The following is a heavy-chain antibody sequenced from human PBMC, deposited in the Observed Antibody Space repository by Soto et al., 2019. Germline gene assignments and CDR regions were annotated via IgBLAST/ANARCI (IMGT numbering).Heavy chain of an antibody. CDR2: INHSGST. D-gene: IGHD3-3*01. J-gene: IGHJ4*02. Sequence: SETLSLTCAVYGGSFSGYYRSWIRQPPGKGLEWIGEINHSGSTNYNPSLKSRVTISVDTSKNQFSLKLSSVTAADTAVYYCARRKYDFWSGYYLGYWGQGTLVTVSS. CDR1: GGSFSGYY. V-gene: IGHV4-34*01. CDR3: ARRKYDFWSGYYLGY.